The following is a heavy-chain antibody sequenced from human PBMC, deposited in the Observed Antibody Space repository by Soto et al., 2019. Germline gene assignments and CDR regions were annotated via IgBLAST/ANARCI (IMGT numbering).Heavy chain of an antibody. CDR3: ARVRTVEGYTDLFDY. J-gene: IGHJ4*02. Sequence: GASVKVSCKASGYTFTSYGISWVRQAPGQGLEWMGWISAYNGNTNYAQKLQGRVTMTTDTSTSTAYMELRSLRSDDTAVYYCARVRTVEGYTDLFDYWGQGTLVTVSS. CDR2: ISAYNGNT. CDR1: GYTFTSYG. D-gene: IGHD3-16*02. V-gene: IGHV1-18*01.